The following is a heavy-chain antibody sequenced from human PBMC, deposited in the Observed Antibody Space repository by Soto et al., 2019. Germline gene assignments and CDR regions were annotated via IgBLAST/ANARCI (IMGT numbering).Heavy chain of an antibody. CDR2: IYYSGST. J-gene: IGHJ6*03. CDR3: ARNPYMDV. CDR1: GGSISSYY. Sequence: SETLSLTCTVSGGSISSYYWTWIRQPPGKGLEWIGYIYYSGSTNYNPSLKSRVTISVATSKTQFSLKLSSVTAEDTAAYYCARNPYMDVWGKGTTVTVSS. V-gene: IGHV4-59*12.